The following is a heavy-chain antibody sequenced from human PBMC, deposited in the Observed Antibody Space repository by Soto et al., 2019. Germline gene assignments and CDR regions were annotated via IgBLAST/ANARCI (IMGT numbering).Heavy chain of an antibody. CDR2: INHSGSI. D-gene: IGHD4-17*01. V-gene: IGHV4-34*01. CDR3: ARGEVTTGVF. J-gene: IGHJ4*02. CDR1: GGSFSGYY. Sequence: PSETLSLTCAVYGGSFSGYYWTWIRQPPGTGLEWIGEINHSGSITYAPSLKSRVTMSVDTSKNQFSLRLNSVTAADTAVYYCARGEVTTGVFWGQGTQVTVSS.